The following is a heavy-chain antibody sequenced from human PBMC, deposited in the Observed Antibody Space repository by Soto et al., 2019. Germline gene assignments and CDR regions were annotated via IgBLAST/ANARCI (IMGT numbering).Heavy chain of an antibody. Sequence: EVQLVESGGGLVQPGGCLRLSCAASGFTLRSYWMHWVRQVSGKGLVWVSRISGDGNLTTYADSVKGRFTISRDNANKTRYVQMSGLRAADTALYYGVGEVATNVRSFDSWGQGTQVTVSS. V-gene: IGHV3-74*01. D-gene: IGHD3-10*02. CDR3: VGEVATNVRSFDS. CDR1: GFTLRSYW. CDR2: ISGDGNLT. J-gene: IGHJ4*02.